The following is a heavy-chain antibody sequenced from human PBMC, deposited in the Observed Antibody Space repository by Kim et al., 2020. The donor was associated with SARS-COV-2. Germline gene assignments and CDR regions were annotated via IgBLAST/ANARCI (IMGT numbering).Heavy chain of an antibody. V-gene: IGHV4-39*01. CDR3: ARHSPTYYYDSSGFADC. CDR2: IYYSENT. Sequence: SETLSLTCTVSGGSISSSSYYWGWIRQPPGKGLEWIGSIYYSENTYYNPSLKSRVTMSVDTSKNQFSLKLSPVTAADTAVYYCARHSPTYYYDSSGFADCWGQGTLVTVSS. D-gene: IGHD3-22*01. CDR1: GGSISSSSYY. J-gene: IGHJ4*02.